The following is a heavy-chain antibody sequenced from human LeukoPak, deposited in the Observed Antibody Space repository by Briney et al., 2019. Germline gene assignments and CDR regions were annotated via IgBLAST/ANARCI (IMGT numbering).Heavy chain of an antibody. CDR1: GFTFRSHA. CDR2: IYENGGTT. V-gene: IGHV3-23*01. D-gene: IGHD2-8*01. J-gene: IGHJ4*02. Sequence: GGSLRLSCVGSGFTFRSHAMSWVRQAPEKGLEFVSGIYENGGTTYYADSVKGRFTISRDNPKSTVYLQMNSLRAEDTAIYYCGKALANSNGVGDYWGQGTQVTVSS. CDR3: GKALANSNGVGDY.